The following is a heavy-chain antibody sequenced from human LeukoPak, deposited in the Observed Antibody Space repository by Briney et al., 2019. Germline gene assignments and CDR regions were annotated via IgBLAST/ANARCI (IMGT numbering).Heavy chain of an antibody. CDR3: TRTVLDCTHGVCYDY. Sequence: GASVKVSCKTSGYTFTNYGLSWVRQAPGQGLEWMGWISPYNVNTHYAQKFQGRVTVTTDTSTSTAYMELRSLTSDDTAVYYCTRTVLDCTHGVCYDYWGQGTLVTVSS. V-gene: IGHV1-18*01. CDR2: ISPYNVNT. J-gene: IGHJ4*02. CDR1: GYTFTNYG. D-gene: IGHD2-8*01.